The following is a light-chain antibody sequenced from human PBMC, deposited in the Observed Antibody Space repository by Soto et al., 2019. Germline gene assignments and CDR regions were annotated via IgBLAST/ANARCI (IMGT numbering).Light chain of an antibody. V-gene: IGKV1-39*01. CDR1: QSISNY. Sequence: DIRLTQSPSSLSASVGDRVTISCRASQSISNYLMWYQQKPGKAPNLLIFAASSLQNGVPSRFSGSGSGNEFTLTISGLQPEDFGTYFCQQSSITPRSFGQGTRVEIK. CDR3: QQSSITPRS. CDR2: AAS. J-gene: IGKJ1*01.